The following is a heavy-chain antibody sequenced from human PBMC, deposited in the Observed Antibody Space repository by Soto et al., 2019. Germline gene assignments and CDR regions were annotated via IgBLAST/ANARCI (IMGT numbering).Heavy chain of an antibody. D-gene: IGHD6-25*01. V-gene: IGHV3-48*03. CDR2: IDSSGNTI. CDR3: ARDGPAADFDH. CDR1: GFTFSGYE. J-gene: IGHJ4*02. Sequence: EVQLVESGGGLAQPGGSLRLYCAASGFTFSGYEMNWVRQAPGKGLEWVSYIDSSGNTIDYADSVKGRFTISRDNAKNSLYLQMNSLRAEDTAIYYCARDGPAADFDHWGQGTQVTVSS.